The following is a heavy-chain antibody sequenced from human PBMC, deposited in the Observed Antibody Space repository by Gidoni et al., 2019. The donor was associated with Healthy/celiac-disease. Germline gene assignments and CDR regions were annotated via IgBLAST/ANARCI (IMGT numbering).Heavy chain of an antibody. D-gene: IGHD6-19*01. J-gene: IGHJ4*02. CDR3: ASSALQWLARAPFDY. CDR2: ISYDGSNK. Sequence: QVQLVESGGGVVQPGRSLRLPCAASGFTFGSYAMHWVRQAPGKGLEWVAVISYDGSNKYYADSVKGRFTISRDNSKNTLYLQMNSLRAEDTAVYYCASSALQWLARAPFDYWGQGTLVTVSS. CDR1: GFTFGSYA. V-gene: IGHV3-30-3*01.